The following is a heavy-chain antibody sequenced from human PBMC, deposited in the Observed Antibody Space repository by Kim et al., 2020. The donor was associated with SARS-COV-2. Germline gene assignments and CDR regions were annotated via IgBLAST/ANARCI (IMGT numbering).Heavy chain of an antibody. Sequence: GGSLRLSCAASGFTFSNAWMSWVRQAPGKGLEWVGRIKSKTDGGTTDYAAPVKGRFTISRDDSKNTLYLQMNRLKTEDTAVYYCTTPDYGENYYYYGMDVWGRGTTVTVSS. D-gene: IGHD4-17*01. V-gene: IGHV3-15*01. CDR2: IKSKTDGGTT. J-gene: IGHJ6*02. CDR1: GFTFSNAW. CDR3: TTPDYGENYYYYGMDV.